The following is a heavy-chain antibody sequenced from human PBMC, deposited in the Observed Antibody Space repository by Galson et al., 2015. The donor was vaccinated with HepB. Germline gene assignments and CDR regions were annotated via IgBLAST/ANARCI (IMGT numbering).Heavy chain of an antibody. V-gene: IGHV1-69*02. CDR3: ARGGTAMVKSHFDY. CDR2: IIPILGIA. D-gene: IGHD5-18*01. CDR1: GGTFSSYT. J-gene: IGHJ4*02. Sequence: SVKVSCKASGGTFSSYTISWARQAPGQGLEWMGRIIPILGIANYAQKFQGRVTITADKSTSTAYMELSSLRSEDTAVYYCARGGTAMVKSHFDYWGQGTLVTVSS.